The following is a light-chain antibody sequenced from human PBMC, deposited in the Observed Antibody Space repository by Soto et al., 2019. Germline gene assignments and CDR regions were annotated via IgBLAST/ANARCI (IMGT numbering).Light chain of an antibody. CDR3: CTYAGSSTFEV. V-gene: IGLV2-23*03. CDR1: SSDVGSYNL. Sequence: QSALTQPASVSGSPGQSITISCTGTSSDVGSYNLVSWYQQHPGKAPKLMIYEGSKRPSGVSNRFCGSKSGNTTFLTISGLQTEDEDDYYRCTYAGSSTFEVFGGRNKQTVL. J-gene: IGLJ2*01. CDR2: EGS.